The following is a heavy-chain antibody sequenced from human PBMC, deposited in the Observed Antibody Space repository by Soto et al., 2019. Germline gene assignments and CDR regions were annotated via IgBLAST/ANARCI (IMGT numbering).Heavy chain of an antibody. CDR1: GFTFSSYG. CDR3: AKDFWGDYYGSGNSFDY. J-gene: IGHJ4*02. Sequence: GGSLRLSCAASGFTFSSYGMHWVRQAPGKGLEWVAVISYDGSNKYYADSVKGRYTISRDNSKNTLYLQMNSLRAEDTAVYYCAKDFWGDYYGSGNSFDYWGQGTLVTVSS. V-gene: IGHV3-30*18. D-gene: IGHD3-10*01. CDR2: ISYDGSNK.